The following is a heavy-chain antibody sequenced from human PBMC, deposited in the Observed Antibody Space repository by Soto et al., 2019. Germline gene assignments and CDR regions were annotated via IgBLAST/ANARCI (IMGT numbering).Heavy chain of an antibody. J-gene: IGHJ4*02. CDR1: GFTFSSYW. V-gene: IGHV3-74*01. D-gene: IGHD4-17*01. CDR2: INGDGTTT. CDR3: VRDLSVTTKFDY. Sequence: GGSLRLSCAASGFTFSSYWMHWVRQAPGEGLVWVSRINGDGTTTGYADFVKGRFSISRDSAKNTLYLQMNSLRAEDTAVYYCVRDLSVTTKFDYWGQGTLVTVSS.